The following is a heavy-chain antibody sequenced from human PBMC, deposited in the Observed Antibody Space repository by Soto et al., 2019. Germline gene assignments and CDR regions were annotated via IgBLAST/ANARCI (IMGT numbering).Heavy chain of an antibody. CDR1: GDSVSRNSAG. CDR3: ARETGRVLGYCSGGSCYSPWFDP. J-gene: IGHJ5*02. Sequence: PSQSLSLICAMSGDSVSRNSAGWDWIKKSARRGVEWLGRTYYRSKWYNDYAVSVKSRITITPHTSKNQFSLQLNSVTPEDTAVYYCARETGRVLGYCSGGSCYSPWFDPWGQGTLVTVSS. V-gene: IGHV6-1*01. D-gene: IGHD2-15*01. CDR2: TYYRSKWYN.